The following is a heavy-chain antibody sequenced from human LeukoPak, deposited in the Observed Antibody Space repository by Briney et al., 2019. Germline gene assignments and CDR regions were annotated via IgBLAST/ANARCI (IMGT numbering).Heavy chain of an antibody. CDR2: IIPIFGTA. CDR3: ASGVVPAAIPSYYYMDV. V-gene: IGHV1-69*05. Sequence: SVKVSCKASGGTFSSYAISWVRQAPGQGLEWMGGIIPIFGTANYAQKFQGRVTITTDESTSTAYMELSSLRSEDTAAYYCASGVVPAAIPSYYYMDVWGKGTTVTVSS. J-gene: IGHJ6*03. CDR1: GGTFSSYA. D-gene: IGHD2-2*01.